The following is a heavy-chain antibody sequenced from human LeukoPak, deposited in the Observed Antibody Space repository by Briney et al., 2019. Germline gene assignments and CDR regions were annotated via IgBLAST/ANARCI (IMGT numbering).Heavy chain of an antibody. CDR2: ISPYNGKT. V-gene: IGHV1-18*01. D-gene: IGHD1-26*01. CDR1: GYTFTGNG. J-gene: IGHJ4*02. Sequence: ASVTVSCKASGYTFTGNGISWVRQAPGQGLEWMGWISPYNGKTNYAQILQGRVTTTTDTSTSTAYMELRSLRSDDTAVYYCAREEPGDSGSHHFDYWGQGTLVTVSS. CDR3: AREEPGDSGSHHFDY.